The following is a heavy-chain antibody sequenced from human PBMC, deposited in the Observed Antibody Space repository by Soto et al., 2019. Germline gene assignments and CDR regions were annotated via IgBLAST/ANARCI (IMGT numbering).Heavy chain of an antibody. Sequence: QVQLQQWGAGLLKPSETLSLTCAVYGGSFSGYYWSWIRQPPGKGLEWIGEINHSGSTNYNPSLKSRVTMSVDTSKNQFSLKLSSVTAADTAVYYCASGRSVAGIGYWGQGTLVTVSS. CDR1: GGSFSGYY. J-gene: IGHJ4*02. CDR3: ASGRSVAGIGY. V-gene: IGHV4-34*01. CDR2: INHSGST. D-gene: IGHD6-19*01.